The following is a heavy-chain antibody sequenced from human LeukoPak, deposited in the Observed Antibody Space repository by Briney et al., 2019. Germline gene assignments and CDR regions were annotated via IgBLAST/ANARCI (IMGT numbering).Heavy chain of an antibody. CDR1: GYSITSYW. D-gene: IGHD5-24*01. V-gene: IGHV5-51*01. Sequence: GESLQISCTGSGYSITSYWIGWVRQTPGKGLEWLGIIYPGVSDTRYSPSFQGQVSISADKSISTAYLQWSRLKASDTAMYYCARLDGYKSWHDYWGQGTLGTVSS. CDR3: ARLDGYKSWHDY. J-gene: IGHJ4*02. CDR2: IYPGVSDT.